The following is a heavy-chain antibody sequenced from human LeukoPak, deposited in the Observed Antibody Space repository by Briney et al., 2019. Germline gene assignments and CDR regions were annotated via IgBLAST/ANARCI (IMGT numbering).Heavy chain of an antibody. CDR3: ARDQEGFDY. J-gene: IGHJ4*02. Sequence: GASVKVSCKASGYSFTNNYIHWVRQAPGQGLEWIGMIYPRDGSTSYAQRFQDRVTVTRDTSTSTVHMELSGLRAEDTALYYCARDQEGFDYWGQGTLVTVSS. CDR1: GYSFTNNY. V-gene: IGHV1-46*01. CDR2: IYPRDGST.